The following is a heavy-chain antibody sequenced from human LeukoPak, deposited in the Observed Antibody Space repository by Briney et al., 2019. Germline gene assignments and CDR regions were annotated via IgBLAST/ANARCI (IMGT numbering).Heavy chain of an antibody. Sequence: GGSLRLSCAASGFTFSGSAMHWVRQASGKGLEWVGRIRSKANSYATAYAASVKGRFTISRDDSKNTAYLQMNSLKTEDTAVYYRTRQGATRDWFDPWGQGTLVTVSS. CDR2: IRSKANSYAT. V-gene: IGHV3-73*01. D-gene: IGHD1-26*01. J-gene: IGHJ5*02. CDR3: TRQGATRDWFDP. CDR1: GFTFSGSA.